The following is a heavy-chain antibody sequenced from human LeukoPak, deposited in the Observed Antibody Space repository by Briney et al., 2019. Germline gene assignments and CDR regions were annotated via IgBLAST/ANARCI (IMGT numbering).Heavy chain of an antibody. CDR3: ARRRYCSSISCYQGNWFDP. J-gene: IGHJ5*01. D-gene: IGHD2-2*01. CDR2: ISAYNGNT. CDR1: GYTFTSYG. Sequence: GASVKVSCKASGYTFTSYGISWVRQAPGQGLEWMGWISAYNGNTNYAQKLQGRVTMTTDTSTSTAYMELRSLRSDDTAVYYCARRRYCSSISCYQGNWFDPWGQGTLVTVSS. V-gene: IGHV1-18*01.